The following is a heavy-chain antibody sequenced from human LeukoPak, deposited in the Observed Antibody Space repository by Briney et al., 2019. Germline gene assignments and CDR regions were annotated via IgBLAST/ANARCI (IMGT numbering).Heavy chain of an antibody. CDR2: IYYSGST. Sequence: SETLSLTCTVSGGSISSSSYYWGWIRQPPGKGLEWIGTIYYSGSTYYNPSLMSRLTISVDTSKNQFSLKLSSVTAADTAVYYCARSQGIYSSSWYSGVLNVWGKGTTVTVSS. V-gene: IGHV4-39*01. CDR3: ARSQGIYSSSWYSGVLNV. D-gene: IGHD6-13*01. CDR1: GGSISSSSYY. J-gene: IGHJ6*04.